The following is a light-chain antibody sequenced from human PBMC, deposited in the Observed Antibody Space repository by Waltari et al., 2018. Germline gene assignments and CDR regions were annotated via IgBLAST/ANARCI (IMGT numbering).Light chain of an antibody. V-gene: IGLV1-44*01. Sequence: QSVLTQPPSASGTPGQRVTISCSGSSPNIGSNTVNWYQQLPGTAPKLLLYSNTQRPSGVPDRFSGSKSGTSVSLAISGLQSEDEADYYCAAWDDSLNGVVFGGGTKLTVL. CDR3: AAWDDSLNGVV. CDR1: SPNIGSNT. CDR2: SNT. J-gene: IGLJ2*01.